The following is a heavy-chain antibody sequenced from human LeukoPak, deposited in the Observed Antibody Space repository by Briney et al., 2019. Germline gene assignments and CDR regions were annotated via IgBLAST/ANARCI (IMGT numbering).Heavy chain of an antibody. J-gene: IGHJ5*02. V-gene: IGHV4-59*01. Sequence: SETLSLTCTVSGGSISSYYWSWIRQPPGKGLEWIGYIYYNGSTNYNPSLKSRVTISVDTSKNQFSLKLSSVTAADTAVYYCARDNRGDYYDSSGYYANWFDPWGQGTLVTVSS. CDR1: GGSISSYY. CDR2: IYYNGST. D-gene: IGHD3-22*01. CDR3: ARDNRGDYYDSSGYYANWFDP.